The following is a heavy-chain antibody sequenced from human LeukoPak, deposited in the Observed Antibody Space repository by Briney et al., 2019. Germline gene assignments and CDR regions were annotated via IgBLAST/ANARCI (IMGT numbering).Heavy chain of an antibody. Sequence: ASVKVSCKASGYTFTSYAMHWVRQAPGQRLEWMGWINAGNGNTKYSQKFQGRVTITRDTSASTAYMELSSLRSEDTAVYYCAREKGPYYYDSSGPIGGFDPWGQGTLVTVSS. J-gene: IGHJ5*02. D-gene: IGHD3-22*01. V-gene: IGHV1-3*01. CDR1: GYTFTSYA. CDR2: INAGNGNT. CDR3: AREKGPYYYDSSGPIGGFDP.